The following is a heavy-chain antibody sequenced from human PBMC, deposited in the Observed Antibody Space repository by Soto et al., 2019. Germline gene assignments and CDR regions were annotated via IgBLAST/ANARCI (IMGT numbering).Heavy chain of an antibody. CDR1: GFTFSDYY. J-gene: IGHJ5*02. CDR2: ISSSGSTI. V-gene: IGHV3-11*01. CDR3: ARATDFWSGYYKGP. D-gene: IGHD3-3*01. Sequence: GGSLSLSCAASGFTFSDYYMSWIRQAPGKGLEWVSYISSSGSTIYYADSVKGRFAISRDNAKNSLYLQMNSLRAEDTAVYYCARATDFWSGYYKGPWGQGTLVTVSS.